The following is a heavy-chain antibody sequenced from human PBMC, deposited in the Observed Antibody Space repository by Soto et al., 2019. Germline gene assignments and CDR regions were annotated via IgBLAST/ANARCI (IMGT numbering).Heavy chain of an antibody. CDR1: GFTVSHNY. Sequence: EVQLVESGGGLVQPGGSLRLYCAASGFTVSHNYMSWVRQAPGKGLEWVSVIYSGGTTNYADSVKGRFTISRHNSKNTLYLQMSSLRAEDTAVYYCAGGVWFDPWGQGTLVTVSS. CDR2: IYSGGTT. V-gene: IGHV3-53*04. J-gene: IGHJ5*02. CDR3: AGGVWFDP.